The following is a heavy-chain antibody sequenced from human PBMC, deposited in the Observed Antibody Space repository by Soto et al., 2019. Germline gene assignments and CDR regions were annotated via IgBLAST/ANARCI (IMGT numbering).Heavy chain of an antibody. J-gene: IGHJ4*02. D-gene: IGHD3-9*01. CDR2: ISGSGGST. Sequence: EVQLLESGGGLVQPGGSLRLSCAASGFTFSSYAMSWVRQAPGKGLGWVSAISGSGGSTYYADSVKGRFTISRDNSKNTLYLQMNSLRAEDTAVYYCAKDGEGIRYFDWLPNRKPFDYWGQGTLVTVSS. V-gene: IGHV3-23*01. CDR3: AKDGEGIRYFDWLPNRKPFDY. CDR1: GFTFSSYA.